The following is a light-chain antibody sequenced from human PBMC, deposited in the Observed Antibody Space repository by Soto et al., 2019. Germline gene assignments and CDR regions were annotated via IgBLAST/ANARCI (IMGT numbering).Light chain of an antibody. CDR2: DVS. Sequence: QSALTQPASVSGSPGQSITISCTGTSSDVGGYNYVSWYQQHPGKAPKLMIYDVSNRPSGVSNRFSGSKSGNTASLTISGLQAEDEADYYCSSSTSSSSYVFGTGT. J-gene: IGLJ1*01. CDR3: SSSTSSSSYV. CDR1: SSDVGGYNY. V-gene: IGLV2-14*01.